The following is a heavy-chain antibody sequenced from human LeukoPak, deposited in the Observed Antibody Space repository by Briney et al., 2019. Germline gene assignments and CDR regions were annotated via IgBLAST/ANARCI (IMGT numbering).Heavy chain of an antibody. CDR3: ARDGGGPLA. D-gene: IGHD3-10*01. J-gene: IGHJ5*02. Sequence: GGSLRLSCAASGFTFRNSWMSWVRQAPGKGLEWVANIKQEGTEKNYVDSVKGRSTISRDNARNSLYLQMNSLRAEDTAVYYCARDGGGPLAWGQGTLVTVSS. V-gene: IGHV3-7*01. CDR1: GFTFRNSW. CDR2: IKQEGTEK.